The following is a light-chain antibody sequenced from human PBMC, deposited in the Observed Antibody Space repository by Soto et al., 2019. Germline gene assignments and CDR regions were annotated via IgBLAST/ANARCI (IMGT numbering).Light chain of an antibody. V-gene: IGLV2-14*01. CDR3: SSYRSSSLVV. J-gene: IGLJ2*01. Sequence: QSALTQPASVSGSPGQSITIPCTGTSSDVGGYNYVSWYQQHPGRAPKLMIYEVSSRPSGVSNRFSGSKSGNTASLTISGLQAEDEADYYCSSYRSSSLVVFGGGTKLTVL. CDR2: EVS. CDR1: SSDVGGYNY.